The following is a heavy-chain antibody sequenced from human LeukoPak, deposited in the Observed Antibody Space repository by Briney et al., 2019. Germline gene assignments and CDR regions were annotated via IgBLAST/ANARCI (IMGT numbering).Heavy chain of an antibody. Sequence: SETLSLTCTVSGGSISSYYWSWIRQPPGKGLEWIGYIYYSGSTNYNPSLMSRVTISVDTSKNQFSLKLSSVTAADTAVYYCARGSHRGYYYGMDVWGQGTTVTVSS. CDR2: IYYSGST. CDR1: GGSISSYY. J-gene: IGHJ6*02. CDR3: ARGSHRGYYYGMDV. V-gene: IGHV4-59*01.